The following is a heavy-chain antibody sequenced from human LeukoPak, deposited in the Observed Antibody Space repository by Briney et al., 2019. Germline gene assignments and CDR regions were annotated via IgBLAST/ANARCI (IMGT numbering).Heavy chain of an antibody. J-gene: IGHJ5*02. D-gene: IGHD3-9*01. CDR1: GGSISSSTYY. Sequence: SETLSLTCTVSGGSISSSTYYWGWIRQPPGKGLEWIGSISYSGSTYYNPSLKSRVTISVDTSKNQFSLKLSSVTAADTAVYYCARRRYFDWSQRHNWFDPWGQGTLVTVSS. CDR3: ARRRYFDWSQRHNWFDP. CDR2: ISYSGST. V-gene: IGHV4-39*07.